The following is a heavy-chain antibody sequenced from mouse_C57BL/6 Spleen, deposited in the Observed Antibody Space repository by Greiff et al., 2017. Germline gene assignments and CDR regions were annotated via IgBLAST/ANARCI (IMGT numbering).Heavy chain of an antibody. D-gene: IGHD2-1*01. J-gene: IGHJ2*01. CDR3: TYLHPLDY. CDR1: GFHIKDDY. CDR2: IDPENGDT. V-gene: IGHV14-4*01. Sequence: VQLQQSGAELVRPGASVTSSCPASGFHIKDDYMHWVTKRPEQGLGWIGWIDPENGDTEFASKFQGKATITADTSSNTAYLQLSSLTSEDTAVYYCTYLHPLDYWGQGTTLTASS.